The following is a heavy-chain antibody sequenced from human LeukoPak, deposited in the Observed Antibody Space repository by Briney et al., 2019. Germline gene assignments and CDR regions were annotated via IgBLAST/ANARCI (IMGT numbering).Heavy chain of an antibody. CDR1: GFTFSSYW. CDR3: AKGMVRGVIISNFDY. CDR2: IKQDGSEK. D-gene: IGHD3-10*01. Sequence: GGSLRLSCAASGFTFSSYWMTWVRQAPGKGLEWVANIKQDGSEKYYVDSVRGRFTISRDNAQNSLSLQMNVLTPQDTAVYYCAKGMVRGVIISNFDYWGQGTLVTVSS. J-gene: IGHJ4*02. V-gene: IGHV3-7*01.